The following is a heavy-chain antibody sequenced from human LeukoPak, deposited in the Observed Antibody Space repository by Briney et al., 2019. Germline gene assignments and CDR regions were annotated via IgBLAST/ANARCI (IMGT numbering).Heavy chain of an antibody. CDR3: ARGVTGYSSSSVFREFLYYYYYMDV. Sequence: EASVKVSCKASGYTFTGYYMHWVRQAPGQGLEWMGWINPNSGGTNYAQKFQGRVTMTRDTSISTAYMELSRLRSDDTAVYYCARGVTGYSSSSVFREFLYYYYYMDVWGKGTTVTVSS. V-gene: IGHV1-2*02. CDR1: GYTFTGYY. J-gene: IGHJ6*03. CDR2: INPNSGGT. D-gene: IGHD6-6*01.